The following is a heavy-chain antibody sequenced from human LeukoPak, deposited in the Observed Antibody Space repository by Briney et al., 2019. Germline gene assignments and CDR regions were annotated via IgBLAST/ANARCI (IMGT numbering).Heavy chain of an antibody. CDR1: GDSISSGDSY. CDR2: IYTSGSA. V-gene: IGHV4-61*02. Sequence: SLTCSVSGDSISSGDSYWSWIRQPAGKGLEWIGRIYTSGSASYNPSLKSRVTISLDTSKNQLSLKLSSVTAADTAVYFCARGSISVVIWGQGTLVTVSS. J-gene: IGHJ4*02. D-gene: IGHD6-6*01. CDR3: ARGSISVVI.